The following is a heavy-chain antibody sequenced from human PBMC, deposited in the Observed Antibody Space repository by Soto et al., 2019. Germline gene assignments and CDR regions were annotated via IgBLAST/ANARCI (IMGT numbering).Heavy chain of an antibody. V-gene: IGHV1-18*01. D-gene: IGHD2-15*01. CDR2: ISAYNGNT. J-gene: IGHJ5*02. Sequence: GASVKVSCKASGYTLTSYGISWVRQAPGQGLEWMGWISAYNGNTNYAQKLQGRVTMTTDTSTSTAYMELRSLRSDDTAVYYCARSCYCSGGSCEPKRWFAPWGQGPLVTVPS. CDR1: GYTLTSYG. CDR3: ARSCYCSGGSCEPKRWFAP.